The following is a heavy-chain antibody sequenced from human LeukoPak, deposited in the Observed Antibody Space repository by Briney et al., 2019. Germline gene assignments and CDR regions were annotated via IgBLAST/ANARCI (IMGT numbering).Heavy chain of an antibody. Sequence: GGSLRLSCAASGFIFSSYGMPWVRQAPGKGLEWVTFTRYDGGSKYYADSVKGRFTISRDNSKNTLHLQMNSLRPEDTAVYYCAKEGSTSPFDYWGQGTLVTVSS. CDR2: TRYDGGSK. D-gene: IGHD1-26*01. CDR1: GFIFSSYG. J-gene: IGHJ4*02. CDR3: AKEGSTSPFDY. V-gene: IGHV3-30*02.